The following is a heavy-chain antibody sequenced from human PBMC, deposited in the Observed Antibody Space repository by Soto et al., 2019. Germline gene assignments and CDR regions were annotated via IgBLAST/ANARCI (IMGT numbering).Heavy chain of an antibody. J-gene: IGHJ4*02. CDR2: IYHSGST. Sequence: PSETLSLTCAVSGGSMSNGGYSWSWTRQPPGKGLEWIGYIYHSGSTYYNPSLKSRVTISVDRSKNQFSLKLSSVTAADTAVYYCARVPDYWGQGTLVTVSS. CDR3: ARVPDY. V-gene: IGHV4-30-2*01. CDR1: GGSMSNGGYS.